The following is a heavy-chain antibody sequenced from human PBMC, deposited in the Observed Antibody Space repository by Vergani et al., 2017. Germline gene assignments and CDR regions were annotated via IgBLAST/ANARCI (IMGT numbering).Heavy chain of an antibody. V-gene: IGHV3-23*01. CDR3: AKSTIRALGI. Sequence: EVQLLESGGGLVQPGGSLRLSCAASGFPFSSYAMSWVRQAPGKGLEGVSAICGSGGSPYSADSVKGRLTISRDNSKNTLYLQMNSLRAEDTAVYYCAKSTIRALGIWGQGTMVTVSS. J-gene: IGHJ3*02. CDR1: GFPFSSYA. D-gene: IGHD3-10*01. CDR2: ICGSGGSP.